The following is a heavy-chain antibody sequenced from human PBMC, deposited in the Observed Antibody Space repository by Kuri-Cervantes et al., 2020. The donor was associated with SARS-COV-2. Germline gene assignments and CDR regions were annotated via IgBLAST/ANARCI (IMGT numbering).Heavy chain of an antibody. J-gene: IGHJ6*03. CDR2: IYYSGST. Sequence: GSLRLSCTVSGGSISSSSYYWGWIRQPPGKGLEWIGSIYYSGSTYYNPSLKSRVTISVDTSKNQFSLKLSSVTAADTAVYYCASCTAMVPVNYYYMDVWGKGTTVTVSS. CDR3: ASCTAMVPVNYYYMDV. V-gene: IGHV4-39*07. D-gene: IGHD5-18*01. CDR1: GGSISSSSYY.